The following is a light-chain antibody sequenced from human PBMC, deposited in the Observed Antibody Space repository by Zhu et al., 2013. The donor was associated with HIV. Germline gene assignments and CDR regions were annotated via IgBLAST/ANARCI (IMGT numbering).Light chain of an antibody. V-gene: IGLV1-44*01. CDR3: AAWDGSLNVGV. Sequence: QSVLTQPPSVSGAPGQRVTISCSGSSSNIGSNTVSWYQQLPGTAPKLLIYSSSQRPSRVPDRFSGSKSGTSASLAISGLQSEDEADYYCAAWDGSLNVGVFGGGTKLTVL. J-gene: IGLJ3*02. CDR1: SSNIGSNT. CDR2: SSS.